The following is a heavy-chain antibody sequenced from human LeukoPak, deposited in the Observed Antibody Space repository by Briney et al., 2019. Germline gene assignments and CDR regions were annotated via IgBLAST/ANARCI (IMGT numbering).Heavy chain of an antibody. J-gene: IGHJ4*02. D-gene: IGHD3-22*01. Sequence: PGGSLRLSCAASGFTFSSYAMSWVRQAPGKGLEWVSAISGSGGSTYYADSVKGRFTISRDNSKNTLYLQMNSLRAEDTAVYYCAIDSYYDSSGYYLIWGQGTLVTVSS. CDR3: AIDSYYDSSGYYLI. CDR1: GFTFSSYA. V-gene: IGHV3-23*01. CDR2: ISGSGGST.